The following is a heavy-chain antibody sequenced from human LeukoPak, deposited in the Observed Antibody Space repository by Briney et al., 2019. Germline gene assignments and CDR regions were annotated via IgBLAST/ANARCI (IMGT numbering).Heavy chain of an antibody. Sequence: GGSLRLSCAASGFTFSSFGMNWVRQAPGKGLEWVSCISGSSSYIYYSDSVKGRFTISRDNAKNSLYLLMNSLRAEDTAVYYCVRANGAVAGTSWFDPWGQGTLVTVSS. V-gene: IGHV3-21*01. CDR1: GFTFSSFG. CDR3: VRANGAVAGTSWFDP. CDR2: ISGSSSYI. J-gene: IGHJ5*02. D-gene: IGHD6-19*01.